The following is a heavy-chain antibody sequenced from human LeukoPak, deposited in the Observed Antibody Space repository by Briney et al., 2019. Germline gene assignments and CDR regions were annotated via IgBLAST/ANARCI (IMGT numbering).Heavy chain of an antibody. CDR2: ISSNGGST. D-gene: IGHD6-13*01. Sequence: PGGSLRLSCAASGFTFSSYAMHWVRQAPGKGLEYVSAISSNGGSTYYANSVKGRFTISRDNSKNTLYLQMGSLRAEDMAVYYCARELETGYSSSWYEPIDYWGQGTLVTVSS. CDR1: GFTFSSYA. V-gene: IGHV3-64*01. CDR3: ARELETGYSSSWYEPIDY. J-gene: IGHJ4*02.